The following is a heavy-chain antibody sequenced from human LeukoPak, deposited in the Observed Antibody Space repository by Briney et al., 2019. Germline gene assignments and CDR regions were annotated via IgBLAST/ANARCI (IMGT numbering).Heavy chain of an antibody. CDR1: GFTFSRYG. D-gene: IGHD3-10*01. Sequence: QPGGSLRLSCAASGFTFSRYGMHWVRQAPDKGLEWVAVISYDGSNTYYADSVKGRFTISRDNSKNTLYLQMNSLRAEDTAVYYCAIGDSGSYYNPFDYWGQGTLVTVSS. CDR2: ISYDGSNT. J-gene: IGHJ4*02. CDR3: AIGDSGSYYNPFDY. V-gene: IGHV3-30*03.